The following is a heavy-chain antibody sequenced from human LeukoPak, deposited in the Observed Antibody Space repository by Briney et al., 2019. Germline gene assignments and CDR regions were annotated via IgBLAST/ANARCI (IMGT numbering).Heavy chain of an antibody. CDR1: GFTFSNYG. CDR3: AKTLSGPTDFFDY. V-gene: IGHV3-30*18. D-gene: IGHD1-26*01. J-gene: IGHJ4*02. CDR2: MSYDGSEI. Sequence: GRSLRLSCAASGFTFSNYGMHWVRQAPGKGLEWVAVMSYDGSEIYYADSVKGRFSISRDNSKNTLSLQMNSLRAEDTAVYYCAKTLSGPTDFFDYWGQGTLVTVSS.